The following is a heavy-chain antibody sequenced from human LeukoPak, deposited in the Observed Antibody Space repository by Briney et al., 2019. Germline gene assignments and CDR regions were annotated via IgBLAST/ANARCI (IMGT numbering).Heavy chain of an antibody. V-gene: IGHV4-59*01. D-gene: IGHD6-6*01. CDR3: ARGLHTRSSGRRFDVFEI. CDR2: IYYSGST. CDR1: GGSISSYY. J-gene: IGHJ3*02. Sequence: SETLSLTCTVSGGSISSYYWSWIRQPPGKGLEWIGYIYYSGSTNYKPSLKSRVTISVDTSKNQFSLRLTSVTAADTAVYYCARGLHTRSSGRRFDVFEIWGRGTMVTVSS.